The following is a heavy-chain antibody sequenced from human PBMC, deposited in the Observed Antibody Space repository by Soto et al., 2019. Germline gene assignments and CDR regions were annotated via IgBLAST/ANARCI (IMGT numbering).Heavy chain of an antibody. J-gene: IGHJ4*02. Sequence: GGSLRLSCAASGFPFSSYAMHWVRQAPGKWLEWVAVISYDGSNKYYADSVKGRFTISRDNSKNTLYLQMNSLRAEDTAVYYCARDGVDSSGYYKGSFLGYWGQGT. V-gene: IGHV3-30-3*01. CDR3: ARDGVDSSGYYKGSFLGY. CDR2: ISYDGSNK. CDR1: GFPFSSYA. D-gene: IGHD3-22*01.